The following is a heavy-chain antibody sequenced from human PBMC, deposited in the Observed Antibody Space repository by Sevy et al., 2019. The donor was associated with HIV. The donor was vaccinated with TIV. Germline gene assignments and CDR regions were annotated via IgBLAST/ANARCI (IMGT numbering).Heavy chain of an antibody. Sequence: ASVKVSCKASGYTFTGYYMHWVRQAPGQGLEWMGWINPNSGGTNYAQKFQGRVTMTRDTSISTAYMELSGLRSDDTAVYYCARLPGIAAAGTPPNDYYYYGMDVWGQGTTVTVSS. CDR2: INPNSGGT. V-gene: IGHV1-2*02. J-gene: IGHJ6*02. CDR1: GYTFTGYY. CDR3: ARLPGIAAAGTPPNDYYYYGMDV. D-gene: IGHD6-13*01.